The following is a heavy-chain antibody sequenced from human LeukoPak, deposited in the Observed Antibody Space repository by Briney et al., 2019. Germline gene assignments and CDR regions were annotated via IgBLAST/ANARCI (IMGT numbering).Heavy chain of an antibody. CDR1: GGSISSGGYY. CDR3: ARDGYDYVWGSHNFDY. D-gene: IGHD3-16*01. J-gene: IGHJ4*02. CDR2: IYYSGST. Sequence: PSETLSLTCTVSGGSISSGGYYWTWIRQHPGKGLEWIGYIYYSGSTYYNPSLKSRVTISGDTSKKQFSLKLSSVTAADTAVYYCARDGYDYVWGSHNFDYWGQGTLVTVSS. V-gene: IGHV4-31*03.